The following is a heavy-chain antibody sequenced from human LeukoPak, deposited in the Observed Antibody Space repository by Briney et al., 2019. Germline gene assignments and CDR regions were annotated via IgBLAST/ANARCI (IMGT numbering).Heavy chain of an antibody. CDR2: FDPEDGET. CDR3: ATEGGGTAMVAALGY. D-gene: IGHD5-18*01. V-gene: IGHV1-24*01. Sequence: ASVKVSCKVSGYTLTELSMHWVRQAPGKGLEWMGGFDPEDGETIYAQKFQGRVTMTEDTSTDTAYMELSSLRSEDTAVYYCATEGGGTAMVAALGYWGQGTLVTVSS. CDR1: GYTLTELS. J-gene: IGHJ4*02.